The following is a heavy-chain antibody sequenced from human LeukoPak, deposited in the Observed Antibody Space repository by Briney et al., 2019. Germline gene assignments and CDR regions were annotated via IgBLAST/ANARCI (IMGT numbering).Heavy chain of an antibody. CDR3: AKDGPNSWFGEAT. CDR1: GFTFSSYG. CDR2: ISYDGSIK. J-gene: IGHJ5*02. V-gene: IGHV3-30*18. Sequence: PGRSLRLSCAASGFTFSSYGMHWLRQAPGKGLEWMALISYDGSIKYYADSVKGRFTISRDNSKNTLYLQMNSLRAEDTAVYYCAKDGPNSWFGEATWGQGTLVTVSS. D-gene: IGHD3-10*01.